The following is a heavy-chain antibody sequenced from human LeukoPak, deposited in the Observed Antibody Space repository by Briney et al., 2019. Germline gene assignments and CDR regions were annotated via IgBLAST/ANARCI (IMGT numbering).Heavy chain of an antibody. CDR2: INYDGSST. V-gene: IGHV3-74*01. D-gene: IGHD6-19*01. Sequence: GGSVGLSCAASGFTFTSYWIHWVRQAPGKGLVWVSHINYDGSSTTYADSVKGRFTISRDNAKNTVYLQMNSLRADDTAIYYCARANSGWSIDYWGQGTLVTVSS. CDR1: GFTFTSYW. J-gene: IGHJ4*02. CDR3: ARANSGWSIDY.